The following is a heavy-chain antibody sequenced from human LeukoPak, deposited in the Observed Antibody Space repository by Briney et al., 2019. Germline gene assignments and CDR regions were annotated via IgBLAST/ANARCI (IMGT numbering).Heavy chain of an antibody. J-gene: IGHJ3*02. V-gene: IGHV3-15*01. CDR1: GFTFSNAW. D-gene: IGHD2-2*01. CDR2: IKSKTDGGTT. Sequence: GGPLRLSCAASGFTFSNAWMSWVRQAPGKGLEWVGRIKSKTDGGTTDYAAPVKGRFTISRDDSKNTLYLQMNSLKTEDTAVYYCTTVKRHCSSTSCYGYAFDIWGQGTMVTVSS. CDR3: TTVKRHCSSTSCYGYAFDI.